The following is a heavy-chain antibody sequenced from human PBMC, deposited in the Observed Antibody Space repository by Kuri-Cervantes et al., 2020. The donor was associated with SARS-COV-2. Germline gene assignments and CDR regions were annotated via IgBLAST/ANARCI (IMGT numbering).Heavy chain of an antibody. Sequence: GESLKISCATSGFTFSSFWMTWVRQVPGKGLEWVAVIRQDGSDRSYVDSVKGRFTISRDNAKNTLYLQMNSLRAEDTAVYYCASPNWEGNFYFYWGQGTLVTVSS. D-gene: IGHD1-26*01. CDR1: GFTFSSFW. CDR3: ASPNWEGNFYFY. CDR2: IRQDGSDR. V-gene: IGHV3-7*01. J-gene: IGHJ4*02.